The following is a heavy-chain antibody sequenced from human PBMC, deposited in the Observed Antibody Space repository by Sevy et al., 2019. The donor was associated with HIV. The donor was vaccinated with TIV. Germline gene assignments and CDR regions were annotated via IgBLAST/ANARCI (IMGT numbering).Heavy chain of an antibody. Sequence: LRLSCAASGFTFSSYAMSWVRQAPGKGLEWVSAISGSGGSTNYADSVKGRFTISRDNSKNTLYLQMNSLRAEDTAVYYCAKSLEYCTNGVCGYSDYWGQGTLVTVSS. CDR2: ISGSGGST. V-gene: IGHV3-23*01. CDR1: GFTFSSYA. J-gene: IGHJ4*02. CDR3: AKSLEYCTNGVCGYSDY. D-gene: IGHD2-8*01.